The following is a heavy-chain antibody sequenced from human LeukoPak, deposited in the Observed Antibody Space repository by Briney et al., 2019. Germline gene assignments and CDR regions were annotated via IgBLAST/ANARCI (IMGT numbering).Heavy chain of an antibody. CDR2: ISAYNGNT. CDR3: ARVVGATLWYFDL. Sequence: PAASVEVSCKASAYTFTSYGISWVRQAPGQGLEWMGWISAYNGNTNYAQKLQGRVTMTTDTSTSTAYMELRSLRSDDTAVYYCARVVGATLWYFDLWGRGTLVTVSS. D-gene: IGHD1-26*01. J-gene: IGHJ2*01. V-gene: IGHV1-18*01. CDR1: AYTFTSYG.